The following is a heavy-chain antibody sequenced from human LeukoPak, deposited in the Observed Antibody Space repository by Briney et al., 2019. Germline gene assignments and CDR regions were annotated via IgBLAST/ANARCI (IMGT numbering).Heavy chain of an antibody. D-gene: IGHD6-13*01. CDR2: ISSSSSTI. Sequence: GGSLRLSCAASGFTFSSYSMNWVRQAPGKGLEWASYISSSSSTIYYADSVKGRFTISRDNAKNSLYLQMNSLRAEDTAVYYCAREDSSSWYRGVYYYYYMDVWGKGTTVTVSS. CDR1: GFTFSSYS. CDR3: AREDSSSWYRGVYYYYYMDV. V-gene: IGHV3-48*04. J-gene: IGHJ6*03.